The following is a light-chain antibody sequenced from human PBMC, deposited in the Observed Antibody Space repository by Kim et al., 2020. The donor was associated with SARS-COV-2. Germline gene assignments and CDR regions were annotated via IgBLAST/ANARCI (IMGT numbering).Light chain of an antibody. J-gene: IGKJ5*01. CDR3: MQALETPWT. V-gene: IGKV2-28*01. Sequence: PPSLPSGSCQTRMHGSGGTYLVWSRRKPGRAPRLLIYWGSNRASGVPNGFSGRGSGTDFTLKFSRVEAEDVGVYYCMQALETPWTFGQGTRLEIK. CDR2: WGS. CDR1: QTRMHGSGGTY.